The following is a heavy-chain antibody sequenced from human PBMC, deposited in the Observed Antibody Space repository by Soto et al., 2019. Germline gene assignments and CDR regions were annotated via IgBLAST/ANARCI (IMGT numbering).Heavy chain of an antibody. J-gene: IGHJ4*02. CDR3: AKDFTPDSRWDIDY. V-gene: IGHV3-23*01. D-gene: IGHD1-26*01. CDR2: IYGNGRST. Sequence: EVQLLESGGGLVQPAGSLRLSCAASGFTFSIYTMSWFRQAPGRGRKWVSSIYGNGRSTFYSASVKGRFTISRDNSGNTVYLQMSSLRVEDTAIYYCAKDFTPDSRWDIDYWGQGSLVTVSS. CDR1: GFTFSIYT.